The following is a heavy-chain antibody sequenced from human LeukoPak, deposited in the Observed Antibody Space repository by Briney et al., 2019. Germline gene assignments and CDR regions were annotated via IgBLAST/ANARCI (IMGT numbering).Heavy chain of an antibody. V-gene: IGHV1-8*01. CDR3: ARAKEKYSSSWYNQYYYYYYMDV. CDR2: MNPNSGNT. J-gene: IGHJ6*03. D-gene: IGHD6-13*01. Sequence: ASVKVSCKASGYTFTSYDINWVRQATGQGLEWMGWMNPNSGNTGYAQKFQGRVTMTRNTSISKAYMELSSLRSDDTAVYYCARAKEKYSSSWYNQYYYYYYMDVWGKGTTVTISS. CDR1: GYTFTSYD.